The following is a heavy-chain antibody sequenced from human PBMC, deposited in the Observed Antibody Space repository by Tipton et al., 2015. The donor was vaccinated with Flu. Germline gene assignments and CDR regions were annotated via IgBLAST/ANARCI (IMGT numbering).Heavy chain of an antibody. J-gene: IGHJ6*02. CDR1: GGSINRSHYY. V-gene: IGHV4-39*07. Sequence: TLSLTCTVSGGSINRSHYYWGWIRQPPGKGLEWIRSIYHSGSTFYHPSLKSRVTISVDTSKNQFSLKLSSVTAADTAVYYCARDGGVGSGWSYSGGNYYYGMDVWGQGTTVIVSS. D-gene: IGHD6-19*01. CDR2: IYHSGST. CDR3: ARDGGVGSGWSYSGGNYYYGMDV.